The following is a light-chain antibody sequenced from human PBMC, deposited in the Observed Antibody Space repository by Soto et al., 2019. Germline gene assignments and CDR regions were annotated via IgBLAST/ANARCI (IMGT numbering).Light chain of an antibody. CDR3: QEYSDWPL. V-gene: IGKV3-15*01. CDR2: DTS. J-gene: IGKJ1*01. CDR1: QSGRNS. Sequence: EIVMTQSPATLSLSPGARATLSCGASQSGRNSLAWYQQKPGQAPRLLIDDTSTRATGIPVRCSGSGSGTEFTLTSSSLQSEDFAVYYCQEYSDWPLFGPGTKVDIK.